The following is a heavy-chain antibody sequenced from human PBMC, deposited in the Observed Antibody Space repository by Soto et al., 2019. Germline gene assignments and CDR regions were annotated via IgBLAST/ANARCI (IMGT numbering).Heavy chain of an antibody. CDR3: ARDAGYISGGSASAGMDV. Sequence: QVQLVESGGGVVQPGRSLRLSCAASGFSFNSYAMHWVRQAPGKGLEWVAVISFDGGNKYYTDSVKGRFTISRDNSKNTLYLQMNRLRTEDKAVYYGARDAGYISGGSASAGMDVWGQGTTVTVSS. CDR1: GFSFNSYA. CDR2: ISFDGGNK. V-gene: IGHV3-30-3*01. J-gene: IGHJ6*02. D-gene: IGHD6-19*01.